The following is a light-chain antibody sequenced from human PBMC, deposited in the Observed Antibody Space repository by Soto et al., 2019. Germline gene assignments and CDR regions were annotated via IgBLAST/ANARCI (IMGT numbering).Light chain of an antibody. J-gene: IGKJ4*01. Sequence: DIPMTQSPSSLSASVGDRVTITCRASQDIGTWLTWYQQKPEEAPTSLISGASKLESGVPSRFRGSGSGTDFTLTISSLQPEDSATYYSQQYENYPPTFGRGTKVQI. CDR3: QQYENYPPT. CDR2: GAS. V-gene: IGKV1D-16*01. CDR1: QDIGTW.